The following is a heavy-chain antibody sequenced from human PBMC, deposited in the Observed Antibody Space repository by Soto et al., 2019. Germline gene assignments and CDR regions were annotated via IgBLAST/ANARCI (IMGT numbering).Heavy chain of an antibody. D-gene: IGHD6-6*01. J-gene: IGHJ4*02. CDR1: GGSISSSNW. V-gene: IGHV4-4*02. CDR2: IYHSGST. CDR3: ARGRIAARPGYFDY. Sequence: SETLSLTCAVSGGSISSSNWWSWVRQPPGKGLEWIGEIYHSGSTNYNPSLKSRGTISVDKSKNQFSLKLSSVTAADTAVYYCARGRIAARPGYFDYWGQGTLVTVSS.